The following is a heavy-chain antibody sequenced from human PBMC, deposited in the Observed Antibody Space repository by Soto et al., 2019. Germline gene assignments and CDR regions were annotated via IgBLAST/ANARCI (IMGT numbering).Heavy chain of an antibody. CDR2: ISYGGSHK. D-gene: IGHD2-15*01. J-gene: IGHJ4*02. Sequence: FSSYAMHWVRQAPGKGLEWVAVISYGGSHKYYAGSVKGRFTISRDDSKNTVYLQMNSLKTDDTAVYYCAKEMFPRTVLDSSSPWGDFWGRGSLVTVSS. CDR3: AKEMFPRTVLDSSSPWGDF. V-gene: IGHV3-30*04. CDR1: FSSYA.